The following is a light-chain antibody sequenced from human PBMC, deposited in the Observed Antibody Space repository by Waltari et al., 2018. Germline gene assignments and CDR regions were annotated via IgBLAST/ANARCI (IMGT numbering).Light chain of an antibody. J-gene: IGKJ4*01. CDR1: QSVSGNS. Sequence: EIVLTQSPGTLSLSPGERATLSCRASQSVSGNSLGWYQQKPGQAHRLLIYGVSNRATGIPDRFIGSGSGTDFTRTISGLEPEDFAVYYCQQYGSSPVTFGGGTKVEIK. CDR2: GVS. CDR3: QQYGSSPVT. V-gene: IGKV3-20*01.